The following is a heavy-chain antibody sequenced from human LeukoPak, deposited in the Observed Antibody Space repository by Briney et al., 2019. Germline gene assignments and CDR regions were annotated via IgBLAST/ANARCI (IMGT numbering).Heavy chain of an antibody. CDR1: GFTFSSYS. CDR3: AKGYSDAFDI. D-gene: IGHD2-15*01. J-gene: IGHJ3*02. V-gene: IGHV3-48*04. CDR2: ISSSSTTI. Sequence: GGSLRLSCAASGFTFSSYSMNWVRQAPGKGLEWVSCISSSSTTIYYADSVKGRFTISRDNAKNSLYLQMNSLRAEDTAVYYCAKGYSDAFDIWGQGTMVTVSS.